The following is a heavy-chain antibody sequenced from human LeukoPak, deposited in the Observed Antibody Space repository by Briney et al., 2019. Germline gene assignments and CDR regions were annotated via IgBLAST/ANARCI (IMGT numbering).Heavy chain of an antibody. D-gene: IGHD1-26*01. V-gene: IGHV1-8*01. Sequence: ASVKVSCKASGYTFTNHDLNWLRRATGQGLEWMGWMNPNSGSTGYAQKFQGRVIMTRDTSISTAYMELSSLTSEDTAVYYCATFERIYYGYNFVTGTWGQGTLVTVSS. CDR1: GYTFTNHD. CDR2: MNPNSGST. J-gene: IGHJ5*02. CDR3: ATFERIYYGYNFVTGT.